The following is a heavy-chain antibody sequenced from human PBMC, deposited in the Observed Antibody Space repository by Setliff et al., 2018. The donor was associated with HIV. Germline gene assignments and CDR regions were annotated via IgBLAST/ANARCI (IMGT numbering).Heavy chain of an antibody. V-gene: IGHV4-61*02. J-gene: IGHJ4*02. CDR1: GGSISSGSYY. CDR2: IHTSGNT. D-gene: IGHD3-22*01. Sequence: PSETLSLTCTVSGGSISSGSYYGSWIRQPAGKGLEWIGRIHTSGNTNYNPSLKSRVTISVDTSKNQFSLKLSSVTAADTAVYYCAREGVLDYYDSSGHYSYWGQGTLVTVSS. CDR3: AREGVLDYYDSSGHYSY.